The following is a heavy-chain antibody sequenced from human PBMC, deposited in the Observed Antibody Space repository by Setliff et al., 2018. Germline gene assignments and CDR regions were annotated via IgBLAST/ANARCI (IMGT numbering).Heavy chain of an antibody. J-gene: IGHJ4*02. CDR2: IRYDDSNR. V-gene: IGHV3-30*02. Sequence: GGSLRLSCAASGFTFSAYGFHRVRQAPGKGLEWVAFIRYDDSNRYYADSVRGRFTISGDSSKNAVYLQMNSLRADDTAVYYCRQWFGELSRDYWGPGTRVTVSS. CDR1: GFTFSAYG. D-gene: IGHD3-10*01. CDR3: RQWFGELSRDY.